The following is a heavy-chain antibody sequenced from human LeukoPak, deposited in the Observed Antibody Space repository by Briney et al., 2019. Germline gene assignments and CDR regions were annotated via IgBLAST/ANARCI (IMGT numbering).Heavy chain of an antibody. J-gene: IGHJ4*02. CDR3: ARVFCSSTSCLDY. CDR2: ISSSSSYI. D-gene: IGHD2-2*01. CDR1: GFTFSSYA. V-gene: IGHV3-21*01. Sequence: PGGSLRLSCAASGFTFSSYAMSWVRQAPGKGLEWVSSISSSSSYIYYADSVKGRFTISRDNAKNSLYLQMNSLRAEDTAVYYCARVFCSSTSCLDYWGQGTLVTVSS.